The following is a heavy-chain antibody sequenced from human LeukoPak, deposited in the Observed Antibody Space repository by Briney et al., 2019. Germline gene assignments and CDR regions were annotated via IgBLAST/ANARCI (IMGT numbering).Heavy chain of an antibody. CDR1: GGSFSGYY. CDR2: IYYSGNT. Sequence: SETLSLTCAVYGGSFSGYYWSWIRQPPGKGLEWLGSIYYSGNTYYNPSLKSRVTISVDTSKNQFSLKLRSVTAADTAVYYCARLYSGTRPPDYWGQGTLVTVSS. J-gene: IGHJ4*02. D-gene: IGHD3-10*01. CDR3: ARLYSGTRPPDY. V-gene: IGHV4-34*01.